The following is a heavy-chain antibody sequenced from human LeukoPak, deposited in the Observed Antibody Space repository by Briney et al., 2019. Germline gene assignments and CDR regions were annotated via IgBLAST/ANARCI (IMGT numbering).Heavy chain of an antibody. Sequence: PSETLSPTCTVSGGSISSYYWSWIRQPPGKGLEWIGYIYYSGSTNYNPSLKSRVTISVDTSKNQFSLKLSSVTAADTAVYYCARDRYGYCSSTSCFNALYYYYYYMDVWGKGTTVTVSS. CDR2: IYYSGST. CDR1: GGSISSYY. V-gene: IGHV4-59*01. D-gene: IGHD2-2*03. J-gene: IGHJ6*03. CDR3: ARDRYGYCSSTSCFNALYYYYYYMDV.